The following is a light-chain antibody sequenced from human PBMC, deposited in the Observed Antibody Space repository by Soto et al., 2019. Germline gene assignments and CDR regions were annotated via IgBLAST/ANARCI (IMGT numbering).Light chain of an antibody. CDR2: GAS. V-gene: IGKV3-20*01. CDR3: QHYGSSPRT. J-gene: IGKJ1*01. CDR1: QTVSSTY. Sequence: EIVLTQSPGTRSLSPGERATLSCRASQTVSSTYLAWYQQKPGQAPRLLIYGASSRASGIPDRFSGSGSGTDFTLTISRLEPEDFAVYYCQHYGSSPRTFGPGTKVDIK.